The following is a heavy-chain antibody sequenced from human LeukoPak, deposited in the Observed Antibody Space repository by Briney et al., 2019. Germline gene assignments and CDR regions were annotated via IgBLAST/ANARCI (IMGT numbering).Heavy chain of an antibody. CDR1: GGSITSHY. Sequence: SETLSLTCTVSGGSITSHYWSWIRQAPGKELEWVGHIHSNGRTNYKSSLQSRVTISLDTSRNQFSLKMTSVTAADTAVYFCAGETIMIFGVGLGYFDLWGRGTLVTVSS. J-gene: IGHJ2*01. CDR2: IHSNGRT. D-gene: IGHD3-3*01. CDR3: AGETIMIFGVGLGYFDL. V-gene: IGHV4-59*11.